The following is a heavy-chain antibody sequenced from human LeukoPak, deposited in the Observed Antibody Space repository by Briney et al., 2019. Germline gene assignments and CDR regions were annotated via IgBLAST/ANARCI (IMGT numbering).Heavy chain of an antibody. V-gene: IGHV3-7*01. D-gene: IGHD6-19*01. CDR2: IKQDGSEK. J-gene: IGHJ3*02. CDR3: ARERSSGWLLGDAFDI. CDR1: GFTFDDYA. Sequence: GGSLRLSCAASGFTFDDYAMHWVRQAPGKGLEWVANIKQDGSEKYYVDSVKGRFTISRDNAKNSLYLQMNSLRAEDTAVYYCARERSSGWLLGDAFDIWGQGTMVTVSS.